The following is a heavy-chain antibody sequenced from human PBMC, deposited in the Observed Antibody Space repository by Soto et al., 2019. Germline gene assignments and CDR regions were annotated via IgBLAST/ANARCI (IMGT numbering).Heavy chain of an antibody. CDR3: VRDRGHCTTGVCSDNVDC. D-gene: IGHD2-8*01. Sequence: GASVKVSCKASGYTFTKYGISWVRQAPGQGLEWMGWISTYDGYTSYAQNLQGRVTMTTDTPTSTAYMEVRGLRSDDTAVYYCVRDRGHCTTGVCSDNVDCWGQGTLVTVSS. V-gene: IGHV1-18*01. CDR1: GYTFTKYG. J-gene: IGHJ4*02. CDR2: ISTYDGYT.